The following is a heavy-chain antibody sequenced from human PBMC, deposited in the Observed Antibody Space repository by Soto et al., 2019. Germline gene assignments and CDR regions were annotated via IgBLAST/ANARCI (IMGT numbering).Heavy chain of an antibody. J-gene: IGHJ4*02. V-gene: IGHV4-34*01. D-gene: IGHD6-6*01. CDR2: INHSGST. Sequence: KTSETLSLTCAVYGGSFSGYYWSWIRQPPGKGLEWIGEINHSGSTNYNPSLKSRVTISVDTSKNQFSLKLSSVTAADTAVYYCARGTRLDHPNYYFDYWGQGTLVTVSS. CDR3: ARGTRLDHPNYYFDY. CDR1: GGSFSGYY.